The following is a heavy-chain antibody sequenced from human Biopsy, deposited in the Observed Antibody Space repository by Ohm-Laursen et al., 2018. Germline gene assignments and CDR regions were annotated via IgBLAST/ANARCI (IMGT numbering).Heavy chain of an antibody. CDR1: GGSINSGGHF. J-gene: IGHJ4*02. Sequence: SLTPSLTCSVSGGSINSGGHFWVWVRQSPGKGLEWIGYIYDNGDTYYNPSLMSLVSISADTSKNQVSLRLNSVTAADTAVYYCTRVRTFGGVIGGYYFDSWGQGILVTVSS. CDR2: IYDNGDT. CDR3: TRVRTFGGVIGGYYFDS. D-gene: IGHD3-16*02. V-gene: IGHV4-31*01.